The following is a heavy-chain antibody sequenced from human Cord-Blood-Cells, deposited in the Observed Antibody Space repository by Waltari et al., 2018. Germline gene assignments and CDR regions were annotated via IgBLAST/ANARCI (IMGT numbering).Heavy chain of an antibody. Sequence: QVPLVESGGGVVQPGWSLRLYCAASGFTFSTDGMPWVRQAPGKGQEWVGVISYDGSNKYYADSVKGRFTISRDNSKNTLYLQMNSLRAEDTAVYYCAKTRTTSLFFDYWGQGTLVTVSS. V-gene: IGHV3-30*18. CDR1: GFTFSTDG. J-gene: IGHJ4*02. CDR3: AKTRTTSLFFDY. CDR2: ISYDGSNK.